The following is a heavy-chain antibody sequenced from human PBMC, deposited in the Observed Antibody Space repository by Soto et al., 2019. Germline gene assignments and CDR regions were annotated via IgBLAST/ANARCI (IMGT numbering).Heavy chain of an antibody. V-gene: IGHV3-53*01. D-gene: IGHD3-3*01. Sequence: EVQLVESGGGVVQPGGSLRLSCAASGFIVSDTYMNWVRQAPGKGLEWVSVIYRGGDTYYADSVKGRFTISRDNSTVYLQMNNLRVEDTAMYYCAKEGIGGIFGAGGFDPWGQGTLVTVSS. CDR2: IYRGGDT. J-gene: IGHJ5*02. CDR3: AKEGIGGIFGAGGFDP. CDR1: GFIVSDTY.